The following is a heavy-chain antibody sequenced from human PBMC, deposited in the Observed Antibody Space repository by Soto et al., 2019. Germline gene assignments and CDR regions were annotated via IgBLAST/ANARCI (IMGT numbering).Heavy chain of an antibody. CDR1: GGTFSTFG. V-gene: IGHV1-69*01. J-gene: IGHJ4*02. Sequence: QVQLVQSGAEVKKTGSSVRVSCTASGGTFSTFGFSWVRQAPGQGLEWVGGIIPFFGTANYAQKFQDKVNLTADEFSNTVYMDLRSLRSEDTAKYYCARTPPMKSGDKYYYDFWGQGALVTVSS. CDR2: IIPFFGTA. CDR3: ARTPPMKSGDKYYYDF. D-gene: IGHD4-17*01.